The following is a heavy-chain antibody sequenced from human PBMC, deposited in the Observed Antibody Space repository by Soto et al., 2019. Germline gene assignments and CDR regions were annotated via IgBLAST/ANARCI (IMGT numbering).Heavy chain of an antibody. J-gene: IGHJ6*02. V-gene: IGHV1-2*04. Sequence: ASVKVSCKASGYSFTDYHIHWVRQAPGQGLEWLGRINPKSGGTSTAQKFQGWVTMTTDTSISTASMELTRLTSDDTAIYYCARGDSTDCSNAVCSLFYTQAMDVWGQGTTVTVSS. CDR3: ARGDSTDCSNAVCSLFYTQAMDV. CDR1: GYSFTDYH. CDR2: INPKSGGT. D-gene: IGHD2-8*01.